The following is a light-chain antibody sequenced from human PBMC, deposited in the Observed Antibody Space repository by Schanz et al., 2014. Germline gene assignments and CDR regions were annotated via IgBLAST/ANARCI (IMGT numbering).Light chain of an antibody. CDR3: QQYGSSPRWT. J-gene: IGKJ1*01. CDR2: GAS. Sequence: EIVMTQSPATLSVSPGGRATLSCRASQNIGSNLAWYQQRPGQAPRLLIYGASARASGIPGRFSGGGSGTDFTLTVSSLQSEDFADYYCQQYGSSPRWTFGQGTKVEIK. V-gene: IGKV3D-15*01. CDR1: QNIGSN.